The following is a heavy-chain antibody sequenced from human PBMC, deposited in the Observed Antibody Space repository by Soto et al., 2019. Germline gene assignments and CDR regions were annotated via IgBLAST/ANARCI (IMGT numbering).Heavy chain of an antibody. CDR2: IIPTFDTT. CDR3: ARALYYSDRSSYYHLDY. CDR1: GGTLSSYV. Sequence: SVKVSCKASGGTLSSYVISWVRQAPGQGLEWMGEIIPTFDTTNYAQKFQGRVTITADESTGTAYMELSSLRSEDTAVYYCARALYYSDRSSYYHLDYWGQGTLVTVSS. J-gene: IGHJ4*02. D-gene: IGHD3-22*01. V-gene: IGHV1-69*13.